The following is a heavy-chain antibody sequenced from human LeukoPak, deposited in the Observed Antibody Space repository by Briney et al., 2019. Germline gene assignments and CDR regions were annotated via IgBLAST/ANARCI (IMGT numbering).Heavy chain of an antibody. V-gene: IGHV4-38-2*02. CDR1: GYSISSGYSISSGYY. Sequence: PSETLSLTCSVSGYSISSGYSISSGYYWVWIRQPPGKGLEWIGSIYHAGITYYNSSLKSRVTISVDTSKNKFSLKLSSVTAADTAVYYCARVPTTYSSSWYDAFDIWGQGTMVTVSS. CDR3: ARVPTTYSSSWYDAFDI. D-gene: IGHD6-13*01. J-gene: IGHJ3*02. CDR2: IYHAGIT.